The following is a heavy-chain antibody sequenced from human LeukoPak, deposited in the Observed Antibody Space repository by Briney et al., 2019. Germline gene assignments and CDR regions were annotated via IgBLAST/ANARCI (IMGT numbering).Heavy chain of an antibody. CDR1: GVSISRFY. Sequence: SETLSLTCTTSGVSISRFYWSWVRQPPGRGLEWIGNIYSGVPTYFNPSLKSRVIISVDTSKNQFSLNLTSVTAADTAMYYCVQTTGWPGFDYWGQGILVTVSS. CDR2: IYSGVPT. J-gene: IGHJ4*02. CDR3: VQTTGWPGFDY. D-gene: IGHD1-1*01. V-gene: IGHV4-4*09.